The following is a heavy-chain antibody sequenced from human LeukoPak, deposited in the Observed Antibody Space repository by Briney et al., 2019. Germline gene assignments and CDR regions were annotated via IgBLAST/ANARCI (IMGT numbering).Heavy chain of an antibody. J-gene: IGHJ5*02. CDR3: ARDNSMHERWWWFDA. CDR2: INPRGTST. Sequence: GASVKVSCKAPGYSFTSHYMHWVRQAPGQGLEWMGLINPRGTSTIYAEKFQGRIIMTRDMSTTTDYMELSSLKSDDTAVYYFARDNSMHERWWWFDAWGQGTPVTVSS. V-gene: IGHV1-46*01. CDR1: GYSFTSHY. D-gene: IGHD4-23*01.